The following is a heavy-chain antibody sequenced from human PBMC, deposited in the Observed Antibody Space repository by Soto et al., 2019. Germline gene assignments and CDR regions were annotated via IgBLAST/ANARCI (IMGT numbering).Heavy chain of an antibody. CDR1: GGSFSGYY. D-gene: IGHD6-13*01. Sequence: ETLSLTCAVYGGSFSGYYWSWIRQPPGKGLEWIGEIYHSGSTNYNPSLKSRVTISVDKSKNQFSVKLTSVTAADTAVYYCARAYSTSRNAFDIWGQGTMVS. CDR3: ARAYSTSRNAFDI. CDR2: IYHSGST. V-gene: IGHV4-34*01. J-gene: IGHJ3*02.